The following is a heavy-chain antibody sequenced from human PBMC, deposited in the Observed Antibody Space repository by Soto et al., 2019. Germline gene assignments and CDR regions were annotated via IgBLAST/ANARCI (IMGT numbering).Heavy chain of an antibody. CDR2: IYYSGST. D-gene: IGHD3-10*01. Sequence: QVQLQESGPGLVKPSQTLSLTCTVSGGSISSGDYYWSLIRQPPGKGLEWIGYIYYSGSTYYNPSLKSRVTISVDTSKNQFSLKLRSVTSADTAVYYCARVGGFGATTIDYWGQGTMVTVSS. CDR3: ARVGGFGATTIDY. CDR1: GGSISSGDYY. J-gene: IGHJ4*02. V-gene: IGHV4-30-4*01.